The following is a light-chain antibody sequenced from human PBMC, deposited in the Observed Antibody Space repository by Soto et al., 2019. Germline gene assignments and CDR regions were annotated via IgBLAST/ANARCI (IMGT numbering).Light chain of an antibody. CDR3: SSYAGSNIVV. V-gene: IGLV2-8*01. Sequence: QYVLTQPPSASGSPGQSVTISCTGTSSDVGGYNFVSWYQQHPGKAPKLMIYEVSERPSGVPVRFSGSKSGNTASLTVSGLQAEDEADYYCSSYAGSNIVVFGGGPKLTVL. CDR2: EVS. CDR1: SSDVGGYNF. J-gene: IGLJ2*01.